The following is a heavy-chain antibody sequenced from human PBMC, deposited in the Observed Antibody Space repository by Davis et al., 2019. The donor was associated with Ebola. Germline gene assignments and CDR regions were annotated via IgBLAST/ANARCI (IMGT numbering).Heavy chain of an antibody. CDR2: ISYDGSNK. CDR1: GFTFSSYV. CDR3: ARESSGSGSYYPHDAFDI. J-gene: IGHJ3*02. Sequence: GESLKISCAASGFTFSSYVMHWVRQAPGKGLEWVAVISYDGSNKYYADSVKGRFTISRDNSKNTLYLQMNSLRAKDTAVYYCARESSGSGSYYPHDAFDIWGQGTMVTVSS. V-gene: IGHV3-30*03. D-gene: IGHD3-10*01.